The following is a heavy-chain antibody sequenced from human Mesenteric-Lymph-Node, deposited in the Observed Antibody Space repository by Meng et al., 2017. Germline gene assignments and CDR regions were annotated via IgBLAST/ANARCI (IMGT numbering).Heavy chain of an antibody. CDR2: ISGLGDST. D-gene: IGHD2-15*01. CDR1: GFTFSSYA. V-gene: IGHV3-23*01. Sequence: GESLKISCAASGFTFSSYAMSWVRQAPGKGLEWVSAISGLGDSTYYADSVTGRFSISRDNSKNTLYLQMNSLRAEDTAVYYCAKRADSTLRFHGMDVWGRGTTVTVSS. J-gene: IGHJ6*02. CDR3: AKRADSTLRFHGMDV.